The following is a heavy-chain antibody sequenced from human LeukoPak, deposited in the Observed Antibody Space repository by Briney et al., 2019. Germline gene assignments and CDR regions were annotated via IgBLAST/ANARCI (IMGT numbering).Heavy chain of an antibody. Sequence: PSETLSLTCTVSGGSISSGDFYWNWVRQYPGKGLEWIGYIHYRGSTYYNPSLQSRVSMSVDTSKNQFSLKLTSVTAADTAVYYCARNKVRVAIPYYYYTDVWGKGTTVTVSS. CDR1: GGSISSGDFY. CDR3: ARNKVRVAIPYYYYTDV. CDR2: IHYRGST. J-gene: IGHJ6*03. D-gene: IGHD3-10*01. V-gene: IGHV4-31*03.